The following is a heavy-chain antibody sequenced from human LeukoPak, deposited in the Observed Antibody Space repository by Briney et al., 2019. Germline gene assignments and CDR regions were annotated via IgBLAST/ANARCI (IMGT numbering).Heavy chain of an antibody. V-gene: IGHV3-30-3*01. J-gene: IGHJ4*02. CDR2: ITYDGRQT. Sequence: GGSLRLSCAASGFAFSEYAMHWVRQAPGKGLEWGAAITYDGRQTYYGDSVKGRFTISRDNPNNTLYLQMNSLSDDDTAVYDCARVFVERLTCAYFDNWGQGTLVTVSP. CDR1: GFAFSEYA. D-gene: IGHD6-25*01. CDR3: ARVFVERLTCAYFDN.